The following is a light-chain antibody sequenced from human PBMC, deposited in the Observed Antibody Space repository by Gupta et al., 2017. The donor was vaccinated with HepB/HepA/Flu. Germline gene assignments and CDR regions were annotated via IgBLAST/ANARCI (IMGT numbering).Light chain of an antibody. CDR3: QSYDSSLSVV. CDR1: SSKIGAGYD. V-gene: IGLV1-40*01. J-gene: IGLJ2*01. CDR2: GNS. Sequence: QSVLTQPPSVSGAPGQRVTISCTGSSSKIGAGYDVHWYQQPPVTAPKLLIYGNSNRPSGVPDRFSGSKSGTSASLAIPVLQAEDEADYYCQSYDSSLSVVFGGGTKLTVL.